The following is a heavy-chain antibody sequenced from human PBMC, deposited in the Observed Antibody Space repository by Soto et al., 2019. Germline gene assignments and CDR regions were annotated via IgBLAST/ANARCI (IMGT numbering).Heavy chain of an antibody. J-gene: IGHJ4*02. Sequence: QVQLVQSGAEVKKPGASVKVSCKASGYTFASYVITWVRQAPGQGLEWMGWISTYNSNTHYARKIQGRVTMTPYTSTSTAYMELRSMRSDDTAVYYCARTDCRPQDFAYWGKGPQVTVSS. D-gene: IGHD2-15*01. CDR1: GYTFASYV. V-gene: IGHV1-18*01. CDR3: ARTDCRPQDFAY. CDR2: ISTYNSNT.